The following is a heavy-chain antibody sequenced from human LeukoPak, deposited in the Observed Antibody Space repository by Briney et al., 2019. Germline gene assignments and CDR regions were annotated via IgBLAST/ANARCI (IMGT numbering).Heavy chain of an antibody. V-gene: IGHV3-23*01. CDR1: GFTFSSYA. J-gene: IGHJ3*01. CDR3: AKDGDYDILTGYYVSLTFD. CDR2: ISGSGGST. D-gene: IGHD3-9*01. Sequence: GGSLRLSCAASGFTFSSYAMSWVRQAPGKGLEWVSAISGSGGSTYYADSVKGRFTISRDNSKNTLYLQMNSLRAEDTAVYYCAKDGDYDILTGYYVSLTFDWGQGTMVTVSS.